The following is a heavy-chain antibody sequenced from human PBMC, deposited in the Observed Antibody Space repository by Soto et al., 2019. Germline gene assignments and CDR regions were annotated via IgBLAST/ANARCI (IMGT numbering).Heavy chain of an antibody. CDR3: ATSYGSGYRAFDY. Sequence: QVQLVQSGAEVKRPGSSVKVSCKASGDTFSFYSINWVRQAPGLGLEWMGRVNPILSMSNYAQRFQGRVTMTAGKSTSTAYMERSGLRSEDTAMYYCATSYGSGYRAFDYWGQGALVTVSS. CDR1: GDTFSFYS. D-gene: IGHD3-10*01. J-gene: IGHJ4*02. V-gene: IGHV1-69*04. CDR2: VNPILSMS.